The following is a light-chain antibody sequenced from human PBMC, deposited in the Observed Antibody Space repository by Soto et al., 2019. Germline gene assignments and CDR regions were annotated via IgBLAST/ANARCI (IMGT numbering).Light chain of an antibody. Sequence: QSALTQPASVSGSPGQSITISCTGTNSDVGGYDYVSWYQQHPGKAPKLMIYEVSHRPSGVSNRFSGSWSGNTASLTISGLQAEDEADYYCSSYTSSTTLGVFGGGTKLTV. CDR2: EVS. CDR3: SSYTSSTTLGV. V-gene: IGLV2-14*01. J-gene: IGLJ3*02. CDR1: NSDVGGYDY.